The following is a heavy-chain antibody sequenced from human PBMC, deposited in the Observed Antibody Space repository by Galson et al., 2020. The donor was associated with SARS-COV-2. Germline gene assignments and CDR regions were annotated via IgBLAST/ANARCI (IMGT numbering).Heavy chain of an antibody. CDR1: GYSISSGFY. D-gene: IGHD3-10*01. Sequence: SETLSLTCAVSGYSISSGFYWGWIRQPPGKGLAWIGSIYHSGSTSYNPSLKSRVTMSVDTSKNQFSLKLSSVTAADTAVYYCAKLPYGTSTSWFDPWGQGTLVTVSS. CDR3: AKLPYGTSTSWFDP. V-gene: IGHV4-38-2*01. CDR2: IYHSGST. J-gene: IGHJ5*02.